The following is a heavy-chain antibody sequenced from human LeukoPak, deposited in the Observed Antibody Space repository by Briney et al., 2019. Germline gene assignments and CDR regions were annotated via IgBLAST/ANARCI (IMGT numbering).Heavy chain of an antibody. Sequence: QTGGSLRLSCAASGFTFSSYWINWVRQAPGKGLVCVSHIHSDGSGANYADSVKGRFTISRDNAKNTLYLQMDSLRAEDTAVYYCARAAYNSGPDYWGQGTLVTVSS. J-gene: IGHJ4*02. CDR2: IHSDGSGA. D-gene: IGHD6-19*01. CDR1: GFTFSSYW. V-gene: IGHV3-74*01. CDR3: ARAAYNSGPDY.